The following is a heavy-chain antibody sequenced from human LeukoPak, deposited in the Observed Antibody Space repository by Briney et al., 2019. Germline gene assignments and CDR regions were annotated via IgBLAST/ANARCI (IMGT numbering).Heavy chain of an antibody. CDR3: ARWGSNYYDSSGRHDY. CDR2: ISAYNGNT. Sequence: ASLKVSCKASGYTFTSYGISWVRQAPGQGLEWMGWISAYNGNTNYAQKLQGRVTMTTDTSTSTAYMELRSLRSDDTAVYYCARWGSNYYDSSGRHDYWGQGTLVTVSS. V-gene: IGHV1-18*01. CDR1: GYTFTSYG. J-gene: IGHJ4*02. D-gene: IGHD3-22*01.